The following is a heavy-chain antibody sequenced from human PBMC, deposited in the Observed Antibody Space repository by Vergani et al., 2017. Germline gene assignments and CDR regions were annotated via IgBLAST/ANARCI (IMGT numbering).Heavy chain of an antibody. V-gene: IGHV1-69*12. J-gene: IGHJ6*03. Sequence: QVQLVQSGAEVKKPGSSVKVSCKASGGTFSSYAISWVRQAPGQGLEWMGGIIPIFGSANYAQKFQGRVTITADESTSTAYMELSSLRSEDTAVYYCAGKTPTDYDFWSGYPEYYYYYMDVWGKGTTVTVSS. CDR2: IIPIFGSA. CDR3: AGKTPTDYDFWSGYPEYYYYYMDV. CDR1: GGTFSSYA. D-gene: IGHD3-3*01.